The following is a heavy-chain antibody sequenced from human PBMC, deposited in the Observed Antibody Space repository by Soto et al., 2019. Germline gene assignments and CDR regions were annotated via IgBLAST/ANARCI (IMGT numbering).Heavy chain of an antibody. V-gene: IGHV5-51*04. J-gene: IGHJ3*01. CDR2: IYPGDPDN. D-gene: IGHD1-7*01. CDR3: ARRGWNYDAFDL. Sequence: GESLKISGKGSGYSFTSYWIGWVRQMPGKGLGWMGIIYPGDPDNRYSPSFHGPVTISADKPISTAYLQCSSLKASHTPLYYCARRGWNYDAFDLWGQGTMVTVS. CDR1: GYSFTSYW.